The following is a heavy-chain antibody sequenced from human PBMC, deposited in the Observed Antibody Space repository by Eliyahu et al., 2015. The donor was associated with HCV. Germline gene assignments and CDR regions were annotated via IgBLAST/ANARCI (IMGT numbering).Heavy chain of an antibody. Sequence: VQIQQWGAGLLKPSETLSLTCAAYGDSSNGYYWTWFRQTPAKGLEXIGEINQGGSTNYNPSLKSRVTISIDTSKSHFSLNLRSLTGADTAVYFCARGVDVWGQGTTVTVSS. V-gene: IGHV4-34*01. CDR3: ARGVDV. CDR2: INQGGST. CDR1: GDSSNGYY. J-gene: IGHJ6*02.